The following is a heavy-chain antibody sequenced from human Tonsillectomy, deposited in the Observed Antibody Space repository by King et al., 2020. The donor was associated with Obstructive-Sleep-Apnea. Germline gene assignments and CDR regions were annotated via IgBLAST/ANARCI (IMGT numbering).Heavy chain of an antibody. CDR2: IRSKGYGGTT. D-gene: IGHD3-16*02. CDR3: TRDNTIMIPRGDI. Sequence: VQLVESGGGWVQPGRSLRLSCTASGFTFGDYAMSWFRQAPGKGLEWVSFIRSKGYGGTTQYAASVKGRFTISRDDSKSIAYLQMNSLKSEDTAVYYCTRDNTIMIPRGDIWGQGTKVTVSS. V-gene: IGHV3-49*03. CDR1: GFTFGDYA. J-gene: IGHJ3*02.